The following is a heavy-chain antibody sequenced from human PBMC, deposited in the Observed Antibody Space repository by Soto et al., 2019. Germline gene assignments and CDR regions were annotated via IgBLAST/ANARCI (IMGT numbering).Heavy chain of an antibody. J-gene: IGHJ6*03. CDR3: AAGFKQQLVRGDYYYYYMAV. CDR1: GFTFTSSA. D-gene: IGHD6-13*01. V-gene: IGHV1-58*02. Sequence: ASVKVSCKASGFTFTSSAMQWVRQARGQRLEWIGWIVVGSGNTNYAQKFQERVTITRDMSTSTAYMELSSLRSEDTAVYYCAAGFKQQLVRGDYYYYYMAVWGKGTTVTVSS. CDR2: IVVGSGNT.